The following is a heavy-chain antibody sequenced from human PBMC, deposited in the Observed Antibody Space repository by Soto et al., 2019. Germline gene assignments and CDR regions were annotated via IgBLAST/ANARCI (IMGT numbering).Heavy chain of an antibody. D-gene: IGHD3-3*01. Sequence: ASVKVSCKASGYTFTSYGISWVRQAPGQGLEWMGWISAYNGNTNYAQKLQGRVTMTTDTSTSTAYMELRSLRSDDTAVYYCARVPREPYDFWSGHIRGDAFDIWGQGTMVTVSS. V-gene: IGHV1-18*01. J-gene: IGHJ3*02. CDR3: ARVPREPYDFWSGHIRGDAFDI. CDR1: GYTFTSYG. CDR2: ISAYNGNT.